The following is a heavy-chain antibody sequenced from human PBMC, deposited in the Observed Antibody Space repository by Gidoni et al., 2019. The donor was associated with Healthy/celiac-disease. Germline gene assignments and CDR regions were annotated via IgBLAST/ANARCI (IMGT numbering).Heavy chain of an antibody. CDR1: GFTFSSYS. CDR3: ARDPPITMVRGAVFDY. CDR2: ISSSSSYI. V-gene: IGHV3-21*01. J-gene: IGHJ4*02. Sequence: EVQLVESGGGLVKPGGSLRLSCAASGFTFSSYSMNWVRQAPGKGLEWVSSISSSSSYIYYADSVKGRFTISRDNAKNSLYLQMNSLRAEDTAVYYCARDPPITMVRGAVFDYWGQGTLVTVSS. D-gene: IGHD3-10*01.